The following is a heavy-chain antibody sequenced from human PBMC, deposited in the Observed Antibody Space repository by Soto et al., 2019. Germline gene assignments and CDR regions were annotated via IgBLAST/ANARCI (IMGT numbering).Heavy chain of an antibody. CDR2: IIPLSGTT. Sequence: SVKVSCKTFGGTFSNHALSWVRQAPGQGPEWMGGIIPLSGTTNYVQKFQGRVTITADESMTTAYMELNNLRYEDTAVYYCARGPDRSGFYLFDYWGQGTLVTVSS. CDR3: ARGPDRSGFYLFDY. D-gene: IGHD3-22*01. J-gene: IGHJ4*02. V-gene: IGHV1-69*13. CDR1: GGTFSNHA.